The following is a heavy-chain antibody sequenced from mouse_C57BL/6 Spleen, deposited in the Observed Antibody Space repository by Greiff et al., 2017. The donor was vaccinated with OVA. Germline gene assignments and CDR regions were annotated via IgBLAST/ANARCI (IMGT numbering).Heavy chain of an antibody. Sequence: EVQLQESGPGLVKPSQSLSLTCSVPGYSITSGYYWNWIRQFPGNKLEWMGYISYDGSNNYNPSLKNRISITRDTSKNQFFLKLNSVTTEDTATYYCANGYPWFAYWGQGTLVTVSA. CDR1: GYSITSGYY. D-gene: IGHD2-2*01. CDR3: ANGYPWFAY. J-gene: IGHJ3*01. CDR2: ISYDGSN. V-gene: IGHV3-6*01.